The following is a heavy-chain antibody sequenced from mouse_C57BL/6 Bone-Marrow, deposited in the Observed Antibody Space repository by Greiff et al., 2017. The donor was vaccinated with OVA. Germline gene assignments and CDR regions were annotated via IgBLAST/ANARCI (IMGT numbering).Heavy chain of an antibody. CDR3: ARRYYDYDWFAY. V-gene: IGHV1-52*01. CDR2: IDPSDSET. J-gene: IGHJ3*01. D-gene: IGHD2-4*01. CDR1: GYTFTSYW. Sequence: QVQLQQSGAELVRPGSSVKLSCKASGYTFTSYWMHWVKQRPIQGLEWIGNIDPSDSETHYNQKFKDKATLTVDKSSSTAYMQLSSLTSEDSAVYYCARRYYDYDWFAYWGQGTLVTVSA.